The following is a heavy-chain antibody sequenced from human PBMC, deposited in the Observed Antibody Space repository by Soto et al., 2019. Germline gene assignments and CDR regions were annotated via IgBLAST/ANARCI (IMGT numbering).Heavy chain of an antibody. V-gene: IGHV4-39*01. Sequence: SETLSLTCTVSGGSISSSSYYWGWIRQPPGKGLEWIGSIYYSGSTYYNPSLKSRVTISVDTSKNQFSLKLSSVTAADTAVYYCARWAGYYGSDSPNWFDPWGQGTLVTVSS. CDR2: IYYSGST. CDR3: ARWAGYYGSDSPNWFDP. CDR1: GGSISSSSYY. D-gene: IGHD3-10*01. J-gene: IGHJ5*02.